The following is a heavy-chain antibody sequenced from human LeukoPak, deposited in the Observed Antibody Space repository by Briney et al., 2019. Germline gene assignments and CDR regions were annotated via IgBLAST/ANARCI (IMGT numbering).Heavy chain of an antibody. CDR2: ISTSGSTI. V-gene: IGHV3-48*03. J-gene: IGHJ4*02. CDR3: ARDLGYCSGGTCYPFPFDY. D-gene: IGHD2-15*01. Sequence: GGSLRLSCAASVFTFSSYEMNWVRQAPGKGLEWVSYISTSGSTIYYADSVKGRFTISRDNAKNSLYLQLDSLRAEDTAVYYCARDLGYCSGGTCYPFPFDYWGQGTLVTVSS. CDR1: VFTFSSYE.